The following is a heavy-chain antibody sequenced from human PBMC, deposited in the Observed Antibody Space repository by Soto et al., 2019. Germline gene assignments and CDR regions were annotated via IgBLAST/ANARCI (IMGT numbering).Heavy chain of an antibody. V-gene: IGHV3-23*01. CDR3: AKDLSHYYDSSGYYYSDY. CDR2: ISGSGGST. D-gene: IGHD3-22*01. CDR1: GFTLSSYA. Sequence: PGGSLRLSCAASGFTLSSYAMSWVRQAPGKGLEWVSAISGSGGSTYYADSVKGRFTISRDNSKNTLYLQMNSLRAEDTAVYYCAKDLSHYYDSSGYYYSDYWGQGTLVTVSS. J-gene: IGHJ4*02.